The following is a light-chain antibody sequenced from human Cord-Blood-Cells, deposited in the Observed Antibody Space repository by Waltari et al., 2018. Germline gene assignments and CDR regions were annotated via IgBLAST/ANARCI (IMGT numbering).Light chain of an antibody. J-gene: IGLJ2*01. V-gene: IGLV2-8*01. Sequence: QSALTQPASVSGSPGPSITISCTGTSSDVGGYNYVSWYQQHPGRAPKLMIYEVSKRPSGVPDRFSGSKSGNTASLTVSGLQAEDEADYYCSSYAGSNNFVVFGGGTKLTVL. CDR2: EVS. CDR1: SSDVGGYNY. CDR3: SSYAGSNNFVV.